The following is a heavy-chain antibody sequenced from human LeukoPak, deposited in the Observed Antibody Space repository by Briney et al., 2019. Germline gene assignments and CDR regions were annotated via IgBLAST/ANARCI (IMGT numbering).Heavy chain of an antibody. Sequence: GSLRLSCAASGSYWMHWVRQAPGKGLVWVSHINSDGSWTSYADSVKGRFTISRDNSKNTLYLQMNSLRAEDTAVYYCATYDSSGYYPYYFDYWGQGTLVTVSS. CDR3: ATYDSSGYYPYYFDY. CDR2: INSDGSWT. J-gene: IGHJ4*02. CDR1: GSYW. D-gene: IGHD3-22*01. V-gene: IGHV3-74*01.